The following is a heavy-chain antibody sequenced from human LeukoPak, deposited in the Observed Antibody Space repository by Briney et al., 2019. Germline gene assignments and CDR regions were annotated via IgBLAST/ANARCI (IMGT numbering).Heavy chain of an antibody. CDR2: IWYDGSSK. Sequence: GGSLRLSCAASGFTFSSYGMHWVRQAPGKGLEWVAVIWYDGSSKYYADSVKGRFTISRDNSKNTLYLQMNSLRAEDTAVYYCARDSSSSWYWGGYWGQGTLVTVSS. D-gene: IGHD6-13*01. CDR1: GFTFSSYG. V-gene: IGHV3-33*01. CDR3: ARDSSSSWYWGGY. J-gene: IGHJ4*02.